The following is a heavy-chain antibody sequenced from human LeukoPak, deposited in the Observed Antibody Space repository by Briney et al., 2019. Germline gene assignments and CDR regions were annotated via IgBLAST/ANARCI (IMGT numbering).Heavy chain of an antibody. Sequence: GGSLRLSCVASGFTFTGYYMTWIRQAPGKGLEWVSYISSSDSTIYYADSVKGRFTISRDNAKNSLYLQMNSLRAEDTAVYYCARVTYYYGSGSFYYYYYGMDVWGQGTTVTVSS. J-gene: IGHJ6*02. CDR3: ARVTYYYGSGSFYYYYYGMDV. V-gene: IGHV3-11*01. D-gene: IGHD3-10*01. CDR2: ISSSDSTI. CDR1: GFTFTGYY.